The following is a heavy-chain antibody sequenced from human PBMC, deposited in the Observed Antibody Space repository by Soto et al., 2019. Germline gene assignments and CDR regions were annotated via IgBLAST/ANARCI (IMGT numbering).Heavy chain of an antibody. Sequence: GGSLRLSCAASGVTVSNNYMNWVRQAPGKGLEWVSGVYSGGTTYYADSVRGRFTVSRDDSKNTLFLQMSSLRAEVTAVYYCARAGSPFDSDSSGYWGFDHWGQGTLVTVSS. D-gene: IGHD3-22*01. CDR1: GVTVSNNY. V-gene: IGHV3-53*01. J-gene: IGHJ4*02. CDR3: ARAGSPFDSDSSGYWGFDH. CDR2: VYSGGTT.